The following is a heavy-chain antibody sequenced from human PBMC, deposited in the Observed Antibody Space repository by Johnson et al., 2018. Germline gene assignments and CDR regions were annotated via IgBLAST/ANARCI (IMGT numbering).Heavy chain of an antibody. CDR1: GFTFNTYS. CDR2: VSETGNYI. V-gene: IGHV3-21*01. J-gene: IGHJ3*02. Sequence: VQLVQSGGGLVEPGGSLRLSCAASGFTFNTYSMSWVRQAPGQGLDWVSSVSETGNYIYYADSVRGRFTISGDNAKNSLYLQMNNLRAADTAVYYSAKPIKPLSPKRQDAFDIWGPGTVVSGPS. CDR3: AKPIKPLSPKRQDAFDI. D-gene: IGHD1-1*01.